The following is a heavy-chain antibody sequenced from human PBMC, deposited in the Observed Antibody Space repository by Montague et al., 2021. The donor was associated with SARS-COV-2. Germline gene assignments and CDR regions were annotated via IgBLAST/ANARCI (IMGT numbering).Heavy chain of an antibody. Sequence: SETLSLTCTVSGVSISSYYWTWIRQPPGKGLEWIGCIYYSGSTNYNPSLKSRVTISVDTSKNQFSLKLSSVTAADTAVYYCAKQALTRYWTITTCFVAALDIWGQGTMVTVSS. V-gene: IGHV4-59*08. D-gene: IGHD2-2*01. CDR1: GVSISSYY. CDR2: IYYSGST. J-gene: IGHJ3*02. CDR3: AKQALTRYWTITTCFVAALDI.